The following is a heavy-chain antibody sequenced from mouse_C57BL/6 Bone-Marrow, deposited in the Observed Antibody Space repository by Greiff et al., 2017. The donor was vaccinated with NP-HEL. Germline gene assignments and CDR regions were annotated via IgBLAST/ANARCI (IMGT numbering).Heavy chain of an antibody. V-gene: IGHV6-6*01. Sequence: EVQLQESGGGLVQPGGSLKLSCAASGFTFSDAWMDWVRQSPEKGLEWVAEIRNKANNHATYYGESVKGRFTISRDDSKSSVYLQMNSLRAEDTGIYYCTGTTDWYFDVWGTGTTVTVSS. CDR1: GFTFSDAW. D-gene: IGHD1-1*01. J-gene: IGHJ1*03. CDR2: IRNKANNHAT. CDR3: TGTTDWYFDV.